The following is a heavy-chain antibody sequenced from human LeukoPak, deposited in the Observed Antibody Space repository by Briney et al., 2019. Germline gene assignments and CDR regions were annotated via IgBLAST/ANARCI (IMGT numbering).Heavy chain of an antibody. J-gene: IGHJ4*02. CDR1: GFTFSSYE. D-gene: IGHD1-26*01. Sequence: GGSLRLSCAASGFTFSSYEMNWVRQAPGKGLEWVSYISGSGSTMYYADSVEGRLTISRDNAKNSLYLQMNSLRAEDTAVYYCARVERQWGADYFDYWGQGTLVTVSS. V-gene: IGHV3-48*03. CDR2: ISGSGSTM. CDR3: ARVERQWGADYFDY.